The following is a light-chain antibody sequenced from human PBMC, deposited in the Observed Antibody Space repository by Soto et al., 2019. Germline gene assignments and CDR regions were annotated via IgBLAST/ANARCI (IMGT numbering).Light chain of an antibody. V-gene: IGKV1-12*01. J-gene: IGKJ3*01. CDR3: QQTNSFPVT. Sequence: DIQMTQSPSSVSASVGDRVTITCRASQAIIDWVAWYQLKPGKAPKLLIYGASNLRSGVPSRFSGRGFGTDFTLTISSLQPEDFATYYCQQTNSFPVTFGPGTKVDIK. CDR2: GAS. CDR1: QAIIDW.